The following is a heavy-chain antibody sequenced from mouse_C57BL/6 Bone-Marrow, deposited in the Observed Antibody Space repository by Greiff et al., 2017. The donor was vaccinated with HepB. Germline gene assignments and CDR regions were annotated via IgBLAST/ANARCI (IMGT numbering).Heavy chain of an antibody. J-gene: IGHJ4*01. V-gene: IGHV1-19*01. D-gene: IGHD2-4*01. CDR2: INPYNGGT. CDR1: GYTFTDYY. CDR3: AREEYYDYDGSYADY. Sequence: VQLQQSGPVLVKPGASVKMSCKASGYTFTDYYMNWVKQSHGKSLEWIGVINPYNGGTSYNQKFKGKATLTVDKSSSTAYMELNSLTSEDSAVYYCAREEYYDYDGSYADYWGQGTSVTVSS.